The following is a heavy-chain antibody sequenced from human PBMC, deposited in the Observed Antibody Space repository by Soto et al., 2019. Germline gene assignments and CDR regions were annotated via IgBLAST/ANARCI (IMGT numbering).Heavy chain of an antibody. CDR3: AREGEVLLWFGESGSGGLDAFDI. CDR1: GFTFSSYS. V-gene: IGHV3-48*01. D-gene: IGHD3-10*01. J-gene: IGHJ3*02. Sequence: GGSLRLSCAASGFTFSSYSMNWVRQAPGKGLEWVSYISSSSSTIYYADSVKGRFTISRDNAKNSLYLQMNSLRAEDTAVYYCAREGEVLLWFGESGSGGLDAFDIWGQGTMVTVSS. CDR2: ISSSSSTI.